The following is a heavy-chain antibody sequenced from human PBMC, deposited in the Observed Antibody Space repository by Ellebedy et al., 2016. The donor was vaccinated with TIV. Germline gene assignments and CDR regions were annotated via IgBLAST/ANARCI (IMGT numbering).Heavy chain of an antibody. CDR3: ARDRMSVAGTLAYYYYGMDV. Sequence: GESLKISCVASGFTFSRYGLHWVRQAPGKGLEWVAATSHDGTNQDYADSVKGRFTISRDNSENTLYLQMTTLRPEDTAVYYCARDRMSVAGTLAYYYYGMDVWGQGTTVTVSS. V-gene: IGHV3-30*04. D-gene: IGHD6-19*01. J-gene: IGHJ6*02. CDR2: TSHDGTNQ. CDR1: GFTFSRYG.